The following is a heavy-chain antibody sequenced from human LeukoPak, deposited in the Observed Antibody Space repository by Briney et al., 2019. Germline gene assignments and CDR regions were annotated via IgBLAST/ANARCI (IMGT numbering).Heavy chain of an antibody. J-gene: IGHJ6*03. CDR1: GGSISNYY. Sequence: SETLSLTCTVSGGSISNYYWSWIRQPPGKGLEWIGYIYYSGSTNYNPSLKSRVTISVDTSKNQFSLKLRSVTAADTAVYYCARDFGDYVWGSYRGRYYYMDVWGKGTTVTISS. V-gene: IGHV4-59*12. CDR2: IYYSGST. D-gene: IGHD3-16*01. CDR3: ARDFGDYVWGSYRGRYYYMDV.